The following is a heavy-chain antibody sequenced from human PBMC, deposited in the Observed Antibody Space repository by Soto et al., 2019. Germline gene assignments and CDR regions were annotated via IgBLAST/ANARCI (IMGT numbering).Heavy chain of an antibody. D-gene: IGHD6-19*01. CDR3: ARPAVHSSGFTDY. CDR2: IYYSVST. V-gene: IGHV4-39*01. Sequence: QLQLQESGPGLVKPSETLSLTCTVSGGSISSSSYYWGWIRQPPGKGLEWIGSIYYSVSTYYNTSLKSRVTISVDTSQHQFSLKLSSVTAADTAVYYCARPAVHSSGFTDYWGQGTLVTVSS. J-gene: IGHJ4*02. CDR1: GGSISSSSYY.